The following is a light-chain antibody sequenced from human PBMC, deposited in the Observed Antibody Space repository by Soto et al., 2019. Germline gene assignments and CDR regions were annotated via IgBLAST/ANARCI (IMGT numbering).Light chain of an antibody. CDR1: QRVSIY. J-gene: IGKJ5*01. CDR2: DAS. CDR3: QQCSNWPAT. V-gene: IGKV3-11*01. Sequence: EIALTQSPATLSLSPGERATLSCRASQRVSIYLAWYQQKPGQHPRLLIFDASNRATGIAARFSGSGSGTDFTLTISSLEAEDSAGYYCQQCSNWPATFGQGTRLEMK.